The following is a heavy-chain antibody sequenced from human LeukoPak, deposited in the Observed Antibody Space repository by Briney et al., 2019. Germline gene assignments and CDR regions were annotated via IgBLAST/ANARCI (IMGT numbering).Heavy chain of an antibody. Sequence: GGSLRLSCAASGVTFNSYAMSWVRQAPGKGLEWVSAISGSGGSTYYADSVKGRFTISRDNSKNTLYLQMNSLRAEDTAVYYCAKRGDGPGVVGAFDIWGQGTMVTVSS. CDR2: ISGSGGST. J-gene: IGHJ3*02. CDR1: GVTFNSYA. D-gene: IGHD1-26*01. V-gene: IGHV3-23*01. CDR3: AKRGDGPGVVGAFDI.